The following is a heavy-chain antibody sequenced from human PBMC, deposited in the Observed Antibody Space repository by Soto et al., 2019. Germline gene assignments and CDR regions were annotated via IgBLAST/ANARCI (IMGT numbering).Heavy chain of an antibody. V-gene: IGHV4-34*01. CDR3: ASDKITGLFDY. D-gene: IGHD2-8*02. J-gene: IGHJ4*02. Sequence: SETLSLTCAVYGGSFSGYYWTWIRQPPGTGLEWIGEINHSGSTNYNPSLKSRVTISVDTSKNQFSLKLTSVTAADTAVYYCASDKITGLFDYWGQGTLVTVSA. CDR2: INHSGST. CDR1: GGSFSGYY.